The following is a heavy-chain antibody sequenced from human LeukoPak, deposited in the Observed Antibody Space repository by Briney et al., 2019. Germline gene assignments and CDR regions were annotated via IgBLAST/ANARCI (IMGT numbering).Heavy chain of an antibody. J-gene: IGHJ5*02. Sequence: SVKVSCKASGGTFSRSAISWVRQAPGQGLEWMGGIIPIFGTANYAQKFQGRVTITADESTSTAYMELSSLRSDDTAVYYCARSYYDILTGYYGGITGFDPWGQGTLVTVSS. CDR2: IIPIFGTA. CDR1: GGTFSRSA. V-gene: IGHV1-69*13. D-gene: IGHD3-9*01. CDR3: ARSYYDILTGYYGGITGFDP.